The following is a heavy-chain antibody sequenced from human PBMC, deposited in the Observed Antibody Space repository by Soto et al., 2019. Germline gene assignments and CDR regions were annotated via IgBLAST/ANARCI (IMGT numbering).Heavy chain of an antibody. CDR3: ARGPSYDDSGETGFDP. V-gene: IGHV1-2*02. J-gene: IGHJ3*01. D-gene: IGHD3-22*01. CDR1: GYTLTDYK. Sequence: ASVKVSCKPSGYTLTDYKIHWVRHAPGQGLEWMGWINPTNGGTKVALKFQARVTMTRDTSISTAYLELNRLESDDTAVYYCARGPSYDDSGETGFDPWGQGTMVTVSS. CDR2: INPTNGGT.